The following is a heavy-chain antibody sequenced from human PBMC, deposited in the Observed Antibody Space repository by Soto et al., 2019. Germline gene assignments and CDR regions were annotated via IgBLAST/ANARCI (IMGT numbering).Heavy chain of an antibody. CDR2: IYWNDDK. V-gene: IGHV2-5*01. CDR3: AHRGYYYDSSGYYFEYFDY. D-gene: IGHD3-22*01. CDR1: GFSLSTSGVG. J-gene: IGHJ4*02. Sequence: QITLKESGPTLVKPTQTLTLTCTFSGFSLSTSGVGVGWIRQPPGKALEWLALIYWNDDKRYSPSLKSRLTITKDTSKNQVVLTMTNMDPVDTATYYCAHRGYYYDSSGYYFEYFDYWGQGTLVTVS.